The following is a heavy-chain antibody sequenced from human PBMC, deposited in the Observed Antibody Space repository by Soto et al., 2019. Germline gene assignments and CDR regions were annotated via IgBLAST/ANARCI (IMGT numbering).Heavy chain of an antibody. V-gene: IGHV4-39*01. D-gene: IGHD2-2*01. CDR2: VYYTGTT. Sequence: SETLSLTCTVSNFSVLTSIYYWAWTRQPPGKGLEWVGTVYYTGTTYYNPSLQSRVTISIDTSKNQFSLNLNSVTAADTAVYYCARNWNLALVPAAYFDSWGQGTLVTVSS. CDR3: ARNWNLALVPAAYFDS. J-gene: IGHJ4*02. CDR1: NFSVLTSIYY.